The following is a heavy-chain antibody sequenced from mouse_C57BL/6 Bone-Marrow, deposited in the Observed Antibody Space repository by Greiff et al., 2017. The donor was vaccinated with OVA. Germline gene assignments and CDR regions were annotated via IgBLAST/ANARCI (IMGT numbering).Heavy chain of an antibody. CDR1: GYTFTTYP. CDR3: ARGDYGSSWDWYFDV. CDR2: FHPYNDDT. J-gene: IGHJ1*03. Sequence: VQLQQSGAELVKPGASVKMSCKASGYTFTTYPIEWMKQNHGKSLEWIGNFHPYNDDTKYNEKFKGKATLTVEKSSSTVYLELSRLTSDDSAVYYCARGDYGSSWDWYFDVWGTGTTVTVSS. V-gene: IGHV1-47*01. D-gene: IGHD1-1*01.